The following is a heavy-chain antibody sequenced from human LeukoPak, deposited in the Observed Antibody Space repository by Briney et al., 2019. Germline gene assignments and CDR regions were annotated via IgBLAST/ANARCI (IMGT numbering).Heavy chain of an antibody. Sequence: SETLSLTCTVSGGSISSSSYYWGWIRQPPGKGLEWIGNIYYSGSTYYNPSLKSRVTISLDTSKNQFSLKLSSVTAADTAVYYCARETSQKGAHYMDVWVKGTTITISS. D-gene: IGHD3-16*01. CDR1: GGSISSSSYY. CDR3: ARETSQKGAHYMDV. V-gene: IGHV4-39*07. CDR2: IYYSGST. J-gene: IGHJ6*03.